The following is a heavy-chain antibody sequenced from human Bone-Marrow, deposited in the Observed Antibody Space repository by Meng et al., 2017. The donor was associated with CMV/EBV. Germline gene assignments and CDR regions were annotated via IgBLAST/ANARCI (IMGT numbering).Heavy chain of an antibody. CDR1: GGSISSSSYY. J-gene: IGHJ4*02. Sequence: ESLKISCTVSGGSISSSSYYWGWIRQPPGKGLEWIGSIYYSGSTYYNPSLKSRVTISVDTSKNQFSLKLSSVTAADTAVYYCARVQWLVPDYWGQGTLVTVSS. V-gene: IGHV4-39*07. D-gene: IGHD6-19*01. CDR3: ARVQWLVPDY. CDR2: IYYSGST.